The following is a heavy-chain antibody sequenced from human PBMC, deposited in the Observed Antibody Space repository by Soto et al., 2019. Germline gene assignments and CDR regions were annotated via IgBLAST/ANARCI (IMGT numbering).Heavy chain of an antibody. CDR1: GGTFSSYA. V-gene: IGHV1-69*13. CDR3: ARGPPNDSYCGMDV. CDR2: IIPIFGTA. Sequence: SVTVSCKASGGTFSSYAISWVRQAPGQGLEWMGGIIPIFGTANYAQKFQGRVTITADESTSTAYMELSSLRSEDTAVYYCARGPPNDSYCGMDVWGQGNTVTV. J-gene: IGHJ6*02.